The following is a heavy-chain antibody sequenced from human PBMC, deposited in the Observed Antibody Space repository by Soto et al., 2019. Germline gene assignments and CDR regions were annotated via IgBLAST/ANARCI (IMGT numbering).Heavy chain of an antibody. J-gene: IGHJ6*02. CDR1: GFTFSSYA. Sequence: PGGSLRLSCAASGFTFSSYAMHWVRQAPGKGLEWVAVISYDGSNKYYADSVKGRFTISRDNSKNTLYLQMNSLRAEDTAVYYCAREAYSSGWYFPYYYYYGMDVWGQGTTVTVSS. V-gene: IGHV3-30-3*01. CDR3: AREAYSSGWYFPYYYYYGMDV. D-gene: IGHD6-19*01. CDR2: ISYDGSNK.